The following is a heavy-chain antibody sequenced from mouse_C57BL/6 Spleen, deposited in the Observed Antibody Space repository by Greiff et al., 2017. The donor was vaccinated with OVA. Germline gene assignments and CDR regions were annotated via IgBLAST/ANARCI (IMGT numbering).Heavy chain of an antibody. Sequence: EVQLVESGGGLVQPGGSMKLSCAASGFTFSDAWMDWVRQSPEKGLEWVAEIRNKANNHATYYAESVKGRFTISRDDSKSSVYLPMNSLRAEDTGIYYCTRQDNSHYFDYWGQGTTLTVSS. J-gene: IGHJ2*01. CDR2: IRNKANNHAT. CDR1: GFTFSDAW. D-gene: IGHD2-12*01. CDR3: TRQDNSHYFDY. V-gene: IGHV6-6*01.